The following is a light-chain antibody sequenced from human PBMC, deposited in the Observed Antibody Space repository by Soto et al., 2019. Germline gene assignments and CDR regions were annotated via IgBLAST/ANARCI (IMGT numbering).Light chain of an antibody. Sequence: QSALTQPASVSGSPGQSITISCTGTSSDAGGYNYVSWYQQHPGKAPKLMSYDVSNRPSGVSNRFSGSKSDITASLTISGLQPEEEADYYCSSYRSSSTLYVFGTGTKLTVL. V-gene: IGLV2-14*01. CDR2: DVS. CDR3: SSYRSSSTLYV. CDR1: SSDAGGYNY. J-gene: IGLJ1*01.